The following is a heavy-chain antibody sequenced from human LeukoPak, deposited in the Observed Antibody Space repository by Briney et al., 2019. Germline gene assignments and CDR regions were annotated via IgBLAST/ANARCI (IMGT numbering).Heavy chain of an antibody. CDR1: GGSISSGDYY. CDR2: IYYSGST. D-gene: IGHD5-12*01. V-gene: IGHV4-30-4*08. J-gene: IGHJ3*02. Sequence: SQTLSLTCTVSGGSISSGDYYWSWIRQPPGKGLEWIGYIYYSGSTYYNPSLKGRVTISVDTSKNQFSLKLSSVTAADTAVYYCAFGVVATPDAFDIWGQGTMVTVSS. CDR3: AFGVVATPDAFDI.